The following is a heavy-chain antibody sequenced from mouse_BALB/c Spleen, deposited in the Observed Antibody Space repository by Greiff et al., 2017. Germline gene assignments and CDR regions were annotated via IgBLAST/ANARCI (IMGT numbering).Heavy chain of an antibody. J-gene: IGHJ4*01. CDR2: IWGDGST. D-gene: IGHD2-13*01. Sequence: VQLVESGPGLVAPSQSLSITCTVSGFSLTGYGVTWVRQPPGKGLEWLGMIWGDGSTDYNSALKSRLSISKDNSKSQVFLQMNSLQTDDTARYYCARVYGDYVDYYAMDYWGQGTSVTVSS. CDR3: ARVYGDYVDYYAMDY. CDR1: GFSLTGYG. V-gene: IGHV2-6-7*01.